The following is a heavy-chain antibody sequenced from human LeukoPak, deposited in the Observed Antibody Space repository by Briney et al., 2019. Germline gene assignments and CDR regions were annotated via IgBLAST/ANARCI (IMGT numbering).Heavy chain of an antibody. J-gene: IGHJ4*02. Sequence: PGGSLRLSCTASGFTFGDYAMTWVRQVPGKGLEWVGFIRSKIYGGAPEYAASVKGRFTISRDDSKGIAYLQMNSLKTEDTAVYYCTRDQTPYYWGQGTLVTVSS. V-gene: IGHV3-49*04. CDR1: GFTFGDYA. CDR2: IRSKIYGGAP. CDR3: TRDQTPYY.